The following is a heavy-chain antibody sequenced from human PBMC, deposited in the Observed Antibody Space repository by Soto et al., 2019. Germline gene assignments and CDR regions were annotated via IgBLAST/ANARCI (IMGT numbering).Heavy chain of an antibody. D-gene: IGHD7-27*01. CDR1: GGSISSSSYF. J-gene: IGHJ5*02. V-gene: IGHV4-39*01. CDR3: ARHGERTIRALNRLAP. CDR2: MYYSGST. Sequence: PSETLSLTCSVSGGSISSSSYFWGWIRQPPGKGLEWIGSMYYSGSTYYNPSLKSRVTISVDTSKNQFSLKLSSVTAADTAVYYCARHGERTIRALNRLAPPGQGTLVPVSS.